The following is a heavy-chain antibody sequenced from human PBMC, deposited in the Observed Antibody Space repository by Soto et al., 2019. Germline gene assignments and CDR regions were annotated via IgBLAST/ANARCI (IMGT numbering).Heavy chain of an antibody. Sequence: QVQLVESGGGLVKPGGSLRLSCAASGFTFSDYYMSWIRQAPGKGLEWVSDITSSGRTIYYADSVKGRFTISRDNAKNPLYLQMNSLGAGDTAVYYCASGVWDQWLETNDAFDIWGQGTMVTVSS. D-gene: IGHD6-19*01. CDR2: ITSSGRTI. CDR1: GFTFSDYY. V-gene: IGHV3-11*01. CDR3: ASGVWDQWLETNDAFDI. J-gene: IGHJ3*02.